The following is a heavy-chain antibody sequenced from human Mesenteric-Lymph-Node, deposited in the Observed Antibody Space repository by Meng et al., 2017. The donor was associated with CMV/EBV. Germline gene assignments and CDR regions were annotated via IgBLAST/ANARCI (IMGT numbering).Heavy chain of an antibody. D-gene: IGHD6-19*01. CDR2: IYYTGYT. V-gene: IGHV4-61*01. CDR3: ARSGSSGWSRSWFDS. Sequence: SETLSLTCTVSGGSVSSGRYYWSWIRQPPGKGLEWIGYIYYTGYTNYNPSLKSRVTISGETSKNQFSLNLTSVTATDTAMYYCARSGSSGWSRSWFDSWGQGILVTVSS. J-gene: IGHJ5*01. CDR1: GGSVSSGRYY.